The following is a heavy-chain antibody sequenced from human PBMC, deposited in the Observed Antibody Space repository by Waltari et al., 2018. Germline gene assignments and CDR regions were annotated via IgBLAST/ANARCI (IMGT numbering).Heavy chain of an antibody. Sequence: EVPLVESGAGLIQPGVSRSFSCSPSGFTFHYSCLHWVRQAPGKGLVWVAGVNSDWSSTSYADSVKGRFTVSRDSARNSLVLQMNSLRVEDTAVYFCAREHGAVAGSYYYVGMDVWGQGTTVIVSS. CDR1: GFTFHYSC. CDR3: AREHGAVAGSYYYVGMDV. D-gene: IGHD6-19*01. CDR2: VNSDWSST. J-gene: IGHJ6*02. V-gene: IGHV3-74*03.